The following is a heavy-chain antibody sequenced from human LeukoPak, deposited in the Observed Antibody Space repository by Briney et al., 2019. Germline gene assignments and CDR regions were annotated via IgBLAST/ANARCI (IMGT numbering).Heavy chain of an antibody. V-gene: IGHV4-59*01. J-gene: IGHJ4*02. CDR1: GFTFTTAW. D-gene: IGHD6-13*01. Sequence: GSLRLSCAASGFTFTTAWMSWVRQPPGKGLEWIGYIYYSGSTSYNPSLKSRVTISVDTSKDQFSLRLSSVTAADTAVYYCAREVIATAGYDYWGQGTLVTVSS. CDR2: IYYSGST. CDR3: AREVIATAGYDY.